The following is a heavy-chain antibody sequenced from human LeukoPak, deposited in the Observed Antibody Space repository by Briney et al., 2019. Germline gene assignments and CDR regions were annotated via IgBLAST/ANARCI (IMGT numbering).Heavy chain of an antibody. CDR2: ISSNGGST. D-gene: IGHD2-2*01. Sequence: GGSLRLSCAASGFTFSSYAMSWVRQAPGKGLEYVSAISSNGGSTYYANSVKGRFTISRDNSKNTLYLQMGSLRAEDMAVYYCARGPNVVVPAAYYFDYWGQGTLVTISS. J-gene: IGHJ4*02. CDR1: GFTFSSYA. V-gene: IGHV3-64*01. CDR3: ARGPNVVVPAAYYFDY.